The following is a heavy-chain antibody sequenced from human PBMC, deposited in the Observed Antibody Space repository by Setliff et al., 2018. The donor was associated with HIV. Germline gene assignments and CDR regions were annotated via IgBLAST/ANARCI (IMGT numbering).Heavy chain of an antibody. CDR3: ARDRWESHYDSSGYYNY. V-gene: IGHV3-30-3*01. CDR2: ISYDGSNK. D-gene: IGHD3-22*01. J-gene: IGHJ4*02. Sequence: GGSLRLSCAASGFTFSSYAMHWVRQAPGKGLEWVAVISYDGSNKYYADSVKGRFTISRDNSKNTLYLQMNSLRAEDAAVYYCARDRWESHYDSSGYYNYWGQGTLVTVSS. CDR1: GFTFSSYA.